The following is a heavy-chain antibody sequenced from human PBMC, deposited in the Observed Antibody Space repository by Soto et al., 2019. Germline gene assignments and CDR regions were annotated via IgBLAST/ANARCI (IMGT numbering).Heavy chain of an antibody. Sequence: SETRTLPCTVSGGSISSYYWSWIRQPAGKGLGWLGRIYTSGSTNYNPTLKSRVTMSVGTAKKQLSLKLSSVTAADTAVYYCARDMAPSAWFDYWGQGTLVTVSS. J-gene: IGHJ4*02. D-gene: IGHD3-10*01. CDR3: ARDMAPSAWFDY. CDR1: GGSISSYY. V-gene: IGHV4-4*07. CDR2: IYTSGST.